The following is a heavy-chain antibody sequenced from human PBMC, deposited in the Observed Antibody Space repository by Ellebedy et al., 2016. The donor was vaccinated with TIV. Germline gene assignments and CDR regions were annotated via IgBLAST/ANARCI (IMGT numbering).Heavy chain of an antibody. CDR3: SRHTDYALDY. V-gene: IGHV3-48*01. Sequence: GGSLRLSCAASGFTFSSYSMNWVRQAPGKGLEWVSNIRGSGSPTDYADSVKGRFTISRDNSKNSLYLQMNSLRAEDTAVYYCSRHTDYALDYWGQGALVTVSS. J-gene: IGHJ4*02. CDR1: GFTFSSYS. D-gene: IGHD4-17*01. CDR2: IRGSGSPT.